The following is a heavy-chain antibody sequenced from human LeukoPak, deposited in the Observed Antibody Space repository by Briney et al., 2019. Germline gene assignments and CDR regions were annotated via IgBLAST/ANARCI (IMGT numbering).Heavy chain of an antibody. CDR2: IGTSSSTI. Sequence: PGGSLRLSCAASGFTFSSYGMNWVHQAPGKGLEWVSYIGTSSSTIYYADSVKGRFTISRDNAKNSLYLQMNSLRDEDTAVYYCARHDYGGNSGDYWGQGTLVTVSS. V-gene: IGHV3-48*02. CDR1: GFTFSSYG. D-gene: IGHD4-23*01. J-gene: IGHJ4*02. CDR3: ARHDYGGNSGDY.